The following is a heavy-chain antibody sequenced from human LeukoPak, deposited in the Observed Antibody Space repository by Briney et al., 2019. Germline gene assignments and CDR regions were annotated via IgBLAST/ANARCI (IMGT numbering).Heavy chain of an antibody. CDR3: ATSTKAASYYYYMDV. D-gene: IGHD5-24*01. Sequence: PSETLSLTCAVYGGSFSGYYWSWIRQPPGKGLEWIGEINHSGITNYNPSLKSRVTISVDTSKNQFSLKLSSVTAADTAVYYCATSTKAASYYYYMDVWGKGTTVTVSS. J-gene: IGHJ6*03. CDR1: GGSFSGYY. CDR2: INHSGIT. V-gene: IGHV4-34*01.